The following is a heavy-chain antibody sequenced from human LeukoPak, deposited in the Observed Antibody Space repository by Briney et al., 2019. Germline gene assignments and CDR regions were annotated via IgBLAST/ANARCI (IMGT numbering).Heavy chain of an antibody. CDR2: ISYDGSNK. V-gene: IGHV3-30-3*01. J-gene: IGHJ3*02. CDR3: ARDPYYDFWSGLGAFDI. CDR1: GFTFSSYA. Sequence: PGGSLRLSCAASGFTFSSYAMHWVRQAPGKGLEWVAVISYDGSNKYYADSVKGRFTISRDNPKNTLYLQMNSLRAEDTAVYYCARDPYYDFWSGLGAFDIWGQGTMVTVSS. D-gene: IGHD3-3*01.